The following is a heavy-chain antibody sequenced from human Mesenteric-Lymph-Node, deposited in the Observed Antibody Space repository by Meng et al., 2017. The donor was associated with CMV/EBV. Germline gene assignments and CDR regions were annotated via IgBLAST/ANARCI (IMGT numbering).Heavy chain of an antibody. Sequence: GESLKISCAASGFTFSSYGMHWVRQAPGKGLEWVAFIRYDGSNKYYADSVKGRFTISRDNSKNTLYLQMNSLRAEDAAMYYCARGESNYYDGSGYYIDYWGQGTLVTVSS. J-gene: IGHJ4*02. CDR3: ARGESNYYDGSGYYIDY. D-gene: IGHD3-22*01. V-gene: IGHV3-30*02. CDR2: IRYDGSNK. CDR1: GFTFSSYG.